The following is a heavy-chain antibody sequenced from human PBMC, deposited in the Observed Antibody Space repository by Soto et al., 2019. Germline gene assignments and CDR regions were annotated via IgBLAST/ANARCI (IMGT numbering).Heavy chain of an antibody. CDR2: ISYDGSNK. J-gene: IGHJ1*01. CDR1: GFTFSSYG. D-gene: IGHD3-22*01. CDR3: AKGRTSITMIVVEFQH. Sequence: PGGSLRLSCAASGFTFSSYGMHWVRQAPGKGLEWVAVISYDGSNKYYADSVKGRFTISRDNSKNTLYLQMNSLRAEDTAVYYCAKGRTSITMIVVEFQHWGQGTLVTVSS. V-gene: IGHV3-30*18.